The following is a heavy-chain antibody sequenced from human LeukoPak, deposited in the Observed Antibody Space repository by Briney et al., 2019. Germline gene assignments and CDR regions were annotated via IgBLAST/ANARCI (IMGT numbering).Heavy chain of an antibody. Sequence: GGTLRLSCAASGFTFSSYAMHWVRQAPGKGLEWVAVISYDGSNKYYADSVKGRFTISRGNSKNTLYLQMNSLRAEDTAVYYCASLVATISPDFDYWGQGTLVTVSS. CDR3: ASLVATISPDFDY. CDR2: ISYDGSNK. CDR1: GFTFSSYA. D-gene: IGHD5-12*01. J-gene: IGHJ4*02. V-gene: IGHV3-30*04.